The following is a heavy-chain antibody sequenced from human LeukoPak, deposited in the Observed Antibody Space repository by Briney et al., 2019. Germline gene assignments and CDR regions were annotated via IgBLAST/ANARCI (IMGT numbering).Heavy chain of an antibody. CDR2: IIPIFGTA. V-gene: IGHV1-69*13. Sequence: SVKVSCKASGGTFSSYAISWVRQASGQGLEWMGGIIPIFGTANYAQKFQGRVTITADESTSTAYMELSSLRSEDTAVYYCATGYSSGWYVLWGQGTLFTVSS. CDR1: GGTFSSYA. D-gene: IGHD6-19*01. J-gene: IGHJ4*02. CDR3: ATGYSSGWYVL.